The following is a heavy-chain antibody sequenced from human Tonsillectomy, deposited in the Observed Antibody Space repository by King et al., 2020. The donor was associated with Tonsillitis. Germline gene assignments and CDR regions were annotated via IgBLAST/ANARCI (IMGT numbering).Heavy chain of an antibody. CDR3: ARDADYSSGWKGNWFDP. CDR2: ISAYNGNT. J-gene: IGHJ5*02. Sequence: VQLVESGAEVKKPGASVKVSCKASGYTFTSYGISWVRQAPGQGLEWMGGISAYNGNTNYAQKLQGRVTMTTDTSTSTAYMELRSLRSDDTAVYYCARDADYSSGWKGNWFDPWGQGTLVTVSS. V-gene: IGHV1-18*04. D-gene: IGHD6-19*01. CDR1: GYTFTSYG.